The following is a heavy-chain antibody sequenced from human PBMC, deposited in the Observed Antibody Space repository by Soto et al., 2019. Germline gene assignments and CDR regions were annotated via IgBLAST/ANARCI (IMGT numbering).Heavy chain of an antibody. CDR2: IYYSGST. Sequence: SETLSLTCTVSGGSISSYYWSWIRQPPGKGLEWIGYIYYSGSTNYNPSLKSRVTISVDTSKNQFSLKLSSVTAADTAVYYCARDTDYGDYAYWGQGTLVTVSS. CDR1: GGSISSYY. CDR3: ARDTDYGDYAY. D-gene: IGHD4-17*01. V-gene: IGHV4-59*01. J-gene: IGHJ4*02.